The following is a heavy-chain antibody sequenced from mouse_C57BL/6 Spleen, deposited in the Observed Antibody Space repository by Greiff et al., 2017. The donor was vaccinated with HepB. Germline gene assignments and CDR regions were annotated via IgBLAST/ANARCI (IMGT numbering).Heavy chain of an antibody. Sequence: VQLQQPGAELVKPGASVKLSCKASGYTFTSYWMHWVKQRPGQGLEWIGMIHPNSGSTNYNEKFKSKATLTVDKSSSTAYMQLSSLTSEDSAVYYCAKNFYYGYDVRDAMDYWGQGTSVTVSS. D-gene: IGHD2-2*01. CDR3: AKNFYYGYDVRDAMDY. CDR1: GYTFTSYW. V-gene: IGHV1-64*01. J-gene: IGHJ4*01. CDR2: IHPNSGST.